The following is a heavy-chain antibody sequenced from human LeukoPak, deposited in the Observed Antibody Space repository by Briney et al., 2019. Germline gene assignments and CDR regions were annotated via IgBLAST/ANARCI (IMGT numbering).Heavy chain of an antibody. D-gene: IGHD3-9*01. CDR1: GFTFSSYS. CDR2: ISSSSSYI. J-gene: IGHJ4*02. CDR3: ARGPDILTGAEFNY. V-gene: IGHV3-21*01. Sequence: GGSLTLSCAASGFTFSSYSMNWVRQAPGKGLEWVSSISSSSSYIYYADSVKGRFIISRDNAKNSLYLQMNSLRAEDTAVYYCARGPDILTGAEFNYWGQGTLVTVSS.